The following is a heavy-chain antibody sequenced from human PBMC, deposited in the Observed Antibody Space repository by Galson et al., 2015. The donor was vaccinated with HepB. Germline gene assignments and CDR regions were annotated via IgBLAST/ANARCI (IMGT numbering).Heavy chain of an antibody. CDR1: GFTFSSYW. V-gene: IGHV3-7*03. Sequence: SLRLSCAASGFTFSSYWMSWVRQAPGKGLEWVANIKQDGSEKYYVDSVKGRFTISRDNAKNSLYLQTNSLRAEDTAVYYCARGRGAAAGTTEYYFDYWGQGTLVTVSS. D-gene: IGHD6-13*01. CDR2: IKQDGSEK. J-gene: IGHJ4*02. CDR3: ARGRGAAAGTTEYYFDY.